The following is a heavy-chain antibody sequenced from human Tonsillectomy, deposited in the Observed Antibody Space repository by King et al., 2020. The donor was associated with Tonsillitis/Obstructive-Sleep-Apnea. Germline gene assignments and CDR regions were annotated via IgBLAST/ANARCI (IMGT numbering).Heavy chain of an antibody. D-gene: IGHD3-22*01. CDR1: VGSIHSSSYY. J-gene: IGHJ5*02. Sequence: LQLQESGPGLVKPSETLSLTCTVSVGSIHSSSYYWGWVRQPPGKGLVWVGCIYYTGNTSSNPSLKRRVTIYVDTAKKQFSLKLSSVTAADTAVYYCARHLYFYDTSGYSQFDPWGQGTLVTVSS. CDR2: IYYTGNT. CDR3: ARHLYFYDTSGYSQFDP. V-gene: IGHV4-39*01.